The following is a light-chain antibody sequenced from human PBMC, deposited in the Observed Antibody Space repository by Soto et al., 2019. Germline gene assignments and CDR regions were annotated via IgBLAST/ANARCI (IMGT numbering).Light chain of an antibody. CDR3: SSFVDGTSYV. Sequence: QSVLTQPASVSGSPGQSVTISCTGTSSDVGAFNYVSWYQHHPGKVPKFLIYEVNKRPSGVPDRFSGSKSGNTASLTVSGLQPEDEAEYFCSSFVDGTSYVFGTGTKVTVL. CDR2: EVN. CDR1: SSDVGAFNY. V-gene: IGLV2-8*01. J-gene: IGLJ1*01.